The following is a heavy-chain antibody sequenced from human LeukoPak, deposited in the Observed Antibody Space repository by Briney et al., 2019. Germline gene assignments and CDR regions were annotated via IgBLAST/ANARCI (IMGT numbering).Heavy chain of an antibody. J-gene: IGHJ4*02. Sequence: GGSLRLSCAASGFTFSSYSMNWVRQAPGKGLEWISYISSSSSTIYYADSVKGRFTISRDNAKNSLYLQMNSLRAEDTAVYYCARGRAGYYFGYWGQGTLVTVSS. CDR2: ISSSSSTI. CDR1: GFTFSSYS. CDR3: ARGRAGYYFGY. V-gene: IGHV3-48*01.